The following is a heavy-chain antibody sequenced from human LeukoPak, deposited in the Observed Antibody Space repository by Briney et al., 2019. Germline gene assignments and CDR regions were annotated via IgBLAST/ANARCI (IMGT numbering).Heavy chain of an antibody. J-gene: IGHJ3*02. CDR2: ISSSSSDI. D-gene: IGHD3-10*01. CDR3: ARDGRRERGYNGARSEQRFDI. V-gene: IGHV3-21*01. Sequence: GGSLRLSCAASGFTFSSDSMNWVRQAPGKGLEWVSSISSSSSDIYYADSVKGRFTISRDNAKNSLYLQMNSLRAEDTAVYYCARDGRRERGYNGARSEQRFDIWGQGTMVTVSS. CDR1: GFTFSSDS.